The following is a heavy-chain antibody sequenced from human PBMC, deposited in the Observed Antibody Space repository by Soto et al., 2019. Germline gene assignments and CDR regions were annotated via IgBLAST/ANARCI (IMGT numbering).Heavy chain of an antibody. V-gene: IGHV1-18*01. Sequence: GASVKVSCKASGYTFTSYGISWVRQAPGQGLEWMGWISAYNGNTNYAQKLQGRVTMTTDTSTSTAYMELRSLRSDDTAVYYCARPSGVYDFWSGYHDAFDIWGQGTMVTVSS. D-gene: IGHD3-3*01. CDR2: ISAYNGNT. CDR3: ARPSGVYDFWSGYHDAFDI. CDR1: GYTFTSYG. J-gene: IGHJ3*02.